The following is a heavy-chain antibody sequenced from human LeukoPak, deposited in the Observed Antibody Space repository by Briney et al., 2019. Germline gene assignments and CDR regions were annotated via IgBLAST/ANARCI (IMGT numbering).Heavy chain of an antibody. Sequence: GGSLRLSCAASGFTFSSYGMHWVRQAPGKGREWVAVISYDGSNKYYADSVKGRFTISRDNSKNTLYLQMNSLRAEDTAVYYCAKKEYCGGDCYDAFDIWGQGTMVTFSS. J-gene: IGHJ3*02. CDR2: ISYDGSNK. CDR1: GFTFSSYG. CDR3: AKKEYCGGDCYDAFDI. D-gene: IGHD2-21*01. V-gene: IGHV3-30*18.